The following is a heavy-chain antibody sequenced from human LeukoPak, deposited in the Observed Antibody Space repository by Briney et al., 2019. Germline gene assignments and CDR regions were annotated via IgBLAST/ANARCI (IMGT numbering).Heavy chain of an antibody. J-gene: IGHJ4*02. Sequence: ASVKVSCKASGYTFTSYGISWVRQATGQGLEWMGWISAYNGNTNYAQKLQGRVTMTTDTSTSTAYMELRSLRSDDTAVYYCARGHGDYGDPRPPGYWGQGTLVTVSS. V-gene: IGHV1-18*01. CDR1: GYTFTSYG. CDR3: ARGHGDYGDPRPPGY. CDR2: ISAYNGNT. D-gene: IGHD4-17*01.